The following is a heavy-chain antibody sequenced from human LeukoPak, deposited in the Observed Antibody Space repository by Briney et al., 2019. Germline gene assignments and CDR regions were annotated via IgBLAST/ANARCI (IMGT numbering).Heavy chain of an antibody. CDR1: GFTFSSYA. CDR3: AKDTVDDSSGYLPDSFDI. V-gene: IGHV3-23*01. J-gene: IGHJ3*02. CDR2: ISGRGGST. D-gene: IGHD3-22*01. Sequence: GGSLRLFCGASGFTFSSYAMSWVREAPGKGLEWGSAISGRGGSTYYADSVKGRFTISRDNSKNTLYLQMNSLRAEDTAVYYCAKDTVDDSSGYLPDSFDIWGQGTMVTVSS.